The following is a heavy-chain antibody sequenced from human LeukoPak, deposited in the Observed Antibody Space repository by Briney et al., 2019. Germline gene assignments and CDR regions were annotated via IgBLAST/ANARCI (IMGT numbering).Heavy chain of an antibody. CDR2: IREDGS. Sequence: PGGSLRLSCAASGFTFSTYWMSWVRQAPGKGLEWVASIREDGSDYVASMKGRFAISRDNAKNSLYLEMSSLRAEDTAVYYCARDVNWGHFNYWGQGTLVTVSS. CDR3: ARDVNWGHFNY. J-gene: IGHJ4*02. D-gene: IGHD7-27*01. V-gene: IGHV3-7*01. CDR1: GFTFSTYW.